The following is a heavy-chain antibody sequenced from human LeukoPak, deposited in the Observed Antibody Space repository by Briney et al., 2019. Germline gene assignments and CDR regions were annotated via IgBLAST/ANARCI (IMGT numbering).Heavy chain of an antibody. CDR1: GFTFSSYS. CDR3: ARAGAAAPRGSDY. Sequence: GGSLRLSCAASGFTFSSYSMNWVRQAPGKGLEWVSSISSSNSYIYYADSVKGRFTISRDNAKNSLYLQMNSLRAEDTAVYYCARAGAAAPRGSDYWGQGTLVTVSS. V-gene: IGHV3-21*01. CDR2: ISSSNSYI. J-gene: IGHJ4*02. D-gene: IGHD2-15*01.